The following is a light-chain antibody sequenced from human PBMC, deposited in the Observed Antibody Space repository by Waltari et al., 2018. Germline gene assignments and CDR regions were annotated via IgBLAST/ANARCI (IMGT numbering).Light chain of an antibody. J-gene: IGKJ1*01. CDR3: QQTSSIPRT. V-gene: IGKV1-39*01. CDR2: GAS. Sequence: DIQMTQSPSSVSASVGDRVTITCRASQRISTFLNWFQVTPGKAPKLLVFGASSLPSGVPLRFSGSGSGTDFTLTITSLQPEDSATYFCQQTSSIPRTFGQGTKVEIK. CDR1: QRISTF.